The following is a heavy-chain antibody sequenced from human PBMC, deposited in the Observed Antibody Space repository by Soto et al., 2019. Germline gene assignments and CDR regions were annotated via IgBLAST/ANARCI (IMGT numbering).Heavy chain of an antibody. CDR3: ARGPTMITFGGAIDGSFDY. V-gene: IGHV3-48*01. CDR2: ISSSSSTI. D-gene: IGHD3-16*02. Sequence: GGSLRLSCAASGFTFSSYSMNWVRQAPGKGLEWVSYISSSSSTIYYADSVKGRFTISRDNAKNSLYLQMNSLRAEDTAVYYRARGPTMITFGGAIDGSFDYWGQGTLVTVSS. J-gene: IGHJ4*02. CDR1: GFTFSSYS.